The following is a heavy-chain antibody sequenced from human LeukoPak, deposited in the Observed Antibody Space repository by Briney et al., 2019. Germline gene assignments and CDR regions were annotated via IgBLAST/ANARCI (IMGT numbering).Heavy chain of an antibody. D-gene: IGHD4-11*01. V-gene: IGHV4-59*01. Sequence: SETLSLTCTVSGGSISSYYWSWVRQPPGKGLEWIGYVDHTGSTNFNPSLNGRVSISTDTSKNLFSLRLRSVTAADTAVYFCARGRVSSSTWYSTYYYYFYMDVWGKGTTVTVSS. J-gene: IGHJ6*03. CDR3: ARGRVSSSTWYSTYYYYFYMDV. CDR1: GGSISSYY. CDR2: VDHTGST.